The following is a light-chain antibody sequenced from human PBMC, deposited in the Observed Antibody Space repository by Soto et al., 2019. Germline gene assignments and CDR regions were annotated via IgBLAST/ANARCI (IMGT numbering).Light chain of an antibody. J-gene: IGKJ1*01. CDR2: KAS. Sequence: DIQMTQSPSTLSASVGDRVIITCRASESISSWLAWYQQKPGEAPKLLIYKASSLESGVPSRFSGSGSGTEFTLTISSLQPEDFATYYCQQHSSYPRTFGQGTKVDIK. CDR3: QQHSSYPRT. V-gene: IGKV1-5*03. CDR1: ESISSW.